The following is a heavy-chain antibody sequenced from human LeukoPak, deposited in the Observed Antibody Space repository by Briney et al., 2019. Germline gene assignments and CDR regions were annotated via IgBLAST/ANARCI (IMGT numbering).Heavy chain of an antibody. V-gene: IGHV3-30*02. CDR1: GFTFSSYG. Sequence: GGSLRLSCAASGFTFSSYGMHWVRQAPGKGLKWVAFIRFDGSNKYYADSVTGRFTISRDNSKNTLYLQMNSLRAEDTAVYYCAKAASFGWTPPGAKLGVYYYYMDVWGKGTTVTVSS. CDR2: IRFDGSNK. CDR3: AKAASFGWTPPGAKLGVYYYYMDV. D-gene: IGHD3-16*01. J-gene: IGHJ6*03.